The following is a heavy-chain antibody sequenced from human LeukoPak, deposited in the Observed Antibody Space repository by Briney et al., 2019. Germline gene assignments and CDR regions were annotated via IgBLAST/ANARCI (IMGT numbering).Heavy chain of an antibody. J-gene: IGHJ4*02. CDR3: AEGYGSGSYAIDY. D-gene: IGHD3-10*01. V-gene: IGHV1-2*02. CDR2: INPNSGGT. Sequence: ASVKVSCKASGYTFTGYYIHWVRQAPGQGLEWMGWINPNSGGTNYARKFQGRVTMTRDTSISTAYMELSRLRSDDTAVYYCAEGYGSGSYAIDYWGQGTLVTVSS. CDR1: GYTFTGYY.